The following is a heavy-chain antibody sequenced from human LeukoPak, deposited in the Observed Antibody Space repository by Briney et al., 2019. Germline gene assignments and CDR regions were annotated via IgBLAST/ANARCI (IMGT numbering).Heavy chain of an antibody. CDR2: ISSGSSYI. CDR1: GLTFSTYT. J-gene: IGHJ4*02. V-gene: IGHV3-21*06. CDR3: ASHYDIDY. D-gene: IGHD3-9*01. Sequence: AGGSLRLSCAASGLTFSTYTMNWVRQAPGKGLEWVSSISSGSSYIYYADSMKGRFTVSRDNAKNSLYLQMNSLKAEDTAVYFCASHYDIDYWGLGTLVTVSS.